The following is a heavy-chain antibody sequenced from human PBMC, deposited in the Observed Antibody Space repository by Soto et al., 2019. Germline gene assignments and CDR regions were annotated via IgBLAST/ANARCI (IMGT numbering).Heavy chain of an antibody. CDR2: IYYSGST. Sequence: SETLSLTCTVSGGSISSYYWSWIRQPPGKGLEWIGYIYYSGSTNYNPSLKSRVTISVDTSKNQFSLKLTSVTAADTAVYYCARHFSVDYFDYWGQGALVTVSS. CDR1: GGSISSYY. CDR3: ARHFSVDYFDY. J-gene: IGHJ4*02. V-gene: IGHV4-59*08.